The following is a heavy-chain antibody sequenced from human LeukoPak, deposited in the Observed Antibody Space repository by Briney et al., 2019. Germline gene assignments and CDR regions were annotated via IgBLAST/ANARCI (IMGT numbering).Heavy chain of an antibody. J-gene: IGHJ4*02. V-gene: IGHV3-30*18. CDR1: GFTFSNYG. D-gene: IGHD6-19*01. CDR2: MSYDGSDK. CDR3: SKAHSSGWFYFDY. Sequence: RTGGSLRLSCAASGFTFSNYGMHWVRQAPGKGLEWVAVMSYDGSDKYYADSVKGRFTISRDNAKNTLYLQMNSLRAEDTAVYYCSKAHSSGWFYFDYWGQGTLVTVSS.